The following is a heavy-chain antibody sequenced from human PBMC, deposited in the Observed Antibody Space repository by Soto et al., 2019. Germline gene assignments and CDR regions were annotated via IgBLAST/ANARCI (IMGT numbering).Heavy chain of an antibody. V-gene: IGHV3-21*01. J-gene: IGHJ6*02. CDR2: ISSSSSYI. CDR1: GFTFSSYS. Sequence: GWSLRLACASSGFTFSSYSMNWVRQAPGKGLEWVSSISSSSSYIYYADSVKGRFTISRDNAKNSLYLQMNSLRAEDTAVYYCARQRREGSYGRDVWGQGTTVTVSS. CDR3: ARQRREGSYGRDV.